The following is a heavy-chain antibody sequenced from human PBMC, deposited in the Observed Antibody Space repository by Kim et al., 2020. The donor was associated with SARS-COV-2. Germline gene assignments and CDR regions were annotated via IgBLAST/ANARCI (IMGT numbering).Heavy chain of an antibody. CDR1: GYSFTSYW. V-gene: IGHV5-51*01. Sequence: GESLKISCKGSGYSFTSYWIGWVRQMPGKGLEWMGIIYPGDSDTRYSPSFQGQVTISADKSISTAYLQWSSLKASDTAMYYCARHFGGLLWFGEFSKTPRRPYYYYGMDVWGQGTTVTVSS. J-gene: IGHJ6*02. CDR3: ARHFGGLLWFGEFSKTPRRPYYYYGMDV. D-gene: IGHD3-10*01. CDR2: IYPGDSDT.